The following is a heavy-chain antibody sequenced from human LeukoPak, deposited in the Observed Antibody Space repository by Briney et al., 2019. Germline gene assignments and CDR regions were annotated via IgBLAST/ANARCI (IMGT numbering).Heavy chain of an antibody. J-gene: IGHJ4*02. Sequence: GGSLRLSCAASGFTFSSYSMNLVRQAPGKGLEWVSSISSSSSYIYYADSVKGRFTISRDNAKNSLYLQMNSLRAEDTAVYYCARAAMRWLQPYYFDYWGQGTLVTVSS. CDR1: GFTFSSYS. CDR3: ARAAMRWLQPYYFDY. V-gene: IGHV3-21*01. D-gene: IGHD5-24*01. CDR2: ISSSSSYI.